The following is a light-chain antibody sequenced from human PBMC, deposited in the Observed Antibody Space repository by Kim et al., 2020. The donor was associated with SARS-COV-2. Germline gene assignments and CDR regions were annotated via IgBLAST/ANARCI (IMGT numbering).Light chain of an antibody. CDR2: GAS. CDR3: QQYNDWPWT. Sequence: EIVLTQSPGTLSVSPGERVTLSCRASQSISTNLGWYQQKPGQAPRLLIYGASTRATGIPARFSGSGSGTEFTLTISSLQSEDFAVYCCQQYNDWPWTFGQGTKVDI. J-gene: IGKJ1*01. V-gene: IGKV3-15*01. CDR1: QSISTN.